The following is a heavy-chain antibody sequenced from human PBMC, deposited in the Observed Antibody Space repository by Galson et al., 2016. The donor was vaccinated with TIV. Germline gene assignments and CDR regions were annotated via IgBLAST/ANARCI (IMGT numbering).Heavy chain of an antibody. V-gene: IGHV4-38-2*01. CDR1: GYSISSGYY. Sequence: LSLTCAVSGYSISSGYYWGWVRQPPGKGLEWLGNICHTETTYYNPSFESRVSISVDTSKNQFSLRLSSVTAADTAVYYCVRIGMLRESCSCYACPGIFDTWGQGILVTVSS. D-gene: IGHD3-22*01. CDR2: ICHTETT. J-gene: IGHJ5*02. CDR3: VRIGMLRESCSCYACPGIFDT.